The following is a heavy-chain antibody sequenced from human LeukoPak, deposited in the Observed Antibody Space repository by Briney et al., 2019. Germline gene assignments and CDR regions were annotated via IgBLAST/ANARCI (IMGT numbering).Heavy chain of an antibody. D-gene: IGHD6-19*01. CDR2: IYSGGST. Sequence: GGSLRLSCAASVFTVSSNYMSWVRQAPGKGLEWVSVIYSGGSTYYADSVKGRFTISRDNSKNTLYLQMNSLRAEDTAVYYCARHGGSGSFKSYYYGMDVWGQGTTVTVSS. J-gene: IGHJ6*02. CDR1: VFTVSSNY. CDR3: ARHGGSGSFKSYYYGMDV. V-gene: IGHV3-66*02.